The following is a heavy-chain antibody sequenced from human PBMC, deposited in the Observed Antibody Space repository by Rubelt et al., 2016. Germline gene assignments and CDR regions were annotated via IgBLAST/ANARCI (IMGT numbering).Heavy chain of an antibody. D-gene: IGHD2-2*01. Sequence: QVQLQESGPGLVKPSQTLSLTCTVSGGSISSGAYYWTWIRQHPGQGLEWIGYIYYTGRSSHNPSLKSRITTSVDTSKNQFALKLSSVTAADTAVYYCARDSTSFSRDYWGQGTLVTVSS. CDR2: IYYTGRS. V-gene: IGHV4-31*03. CDR3: ARDSTSFSRDY. CDR1: GGSISSGAYY. J-gene: IGHJ4*02.